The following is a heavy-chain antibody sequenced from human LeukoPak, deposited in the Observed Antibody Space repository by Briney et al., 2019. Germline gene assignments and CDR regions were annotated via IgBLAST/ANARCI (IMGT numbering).Heavy chain of an antibody. Sequence: PGGSLRLSCAASGFTFSSYWMSWVRQAPGKGLEWISYISDSGSTIYYSDSVKGRFTISRDNAKNSLYLQMNSLRAEDTAVYYCARDWTGWSFDPWGQGTLVTVSS. D-gene: IGHD3/OR15-3a*01. CDR3: ARDWTGWSFDP. J-gene: IGHJ5*02. V-gene: IGHV3-48*04. CDR2: ISDSGSTI. CDR1: GFTFSSYW.